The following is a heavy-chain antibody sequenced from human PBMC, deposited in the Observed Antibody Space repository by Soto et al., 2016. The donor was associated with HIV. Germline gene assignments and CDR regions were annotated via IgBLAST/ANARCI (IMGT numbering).Heavy chain of an antibody. J-gene: IGHJ4*02. CDR3: AREAEWELAAADFDY. CDR2: ISGSGNTI. V-gene: IGHV3-11*04. Sequence: VQLVESGGGLVKPGGSLRLSCVASGFTFSDYYMSWIRQAPGKGLEWVSYISGSGNTIYYADSVKGRFTISRDNAKNSLYLQMNSLRAGDTAVYFCAREAEWELAAADFDYVGPGNPGHRLL. D-gene: IGHD1-26*01. CDR1: GFTFSDYY.